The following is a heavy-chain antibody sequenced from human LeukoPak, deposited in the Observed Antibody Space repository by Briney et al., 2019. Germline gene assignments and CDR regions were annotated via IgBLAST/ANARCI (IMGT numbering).Heavy chain of an antibody. Sequence: GGSLRLSCAASGFTFSSYAMSWVRQAPGKGLEWVSAISGSGGSTYYADSVKGRFTVSRDNSKNTLYLQMNSPRAEDTAVYYCAKDDIAVAGTIDYWGQGTLVTVSS. D-gene: IGHD6-19*01. V-gene: IGHV3-23*01. CDR3: AKDDIAVAGTIDY. J-gene: IGHJ4*02. CDR1: GFTFSSYA. CDR2: ISGSGGST.